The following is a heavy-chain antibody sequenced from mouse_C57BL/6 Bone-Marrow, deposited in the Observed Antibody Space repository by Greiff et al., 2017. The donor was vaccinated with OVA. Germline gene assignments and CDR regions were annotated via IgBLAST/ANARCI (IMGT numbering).Heavy chain of an antibody. CDR2: IDPSDSET. J-gene: IGHJ2*01. Sequence: VQLQQPGAELVRPGSSVNLSFNSSGYTFTSYWMHWVKQRPIQGLEWIGNIDPSDSETHYNQKFKDKATLTVDKSSSTAYMQLSSLTSEDSAVYYCARYDYWGQGTTLTVSS. CDR3: ARYDY. CDR1: GYTFTSYW. V-gene: IGHV1-52*01.